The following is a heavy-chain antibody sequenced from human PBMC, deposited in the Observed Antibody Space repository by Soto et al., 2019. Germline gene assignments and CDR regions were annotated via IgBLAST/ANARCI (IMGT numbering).Heavy chain of an antibody. D-gene: IGHD6-13*01. CDR3: AHSLIAAAGTIWFDP. V-gene: IGHV2-5*01. CDR2: IYWNDDK. CDR1: GFSLSTSGVG. Sequence: QITLKESGPTLVKPTQTLTLTCTVSGFSLSTSGVGVGWIRQPPGKALEWLALIYWNDDKRYSPSLKSRLTITKDTSKNQVVLTMTTMDPVDTATYYCAHSLIAAAGTIWFDPWGQGTLVTVSS. J-gene: IGHJ5*02.